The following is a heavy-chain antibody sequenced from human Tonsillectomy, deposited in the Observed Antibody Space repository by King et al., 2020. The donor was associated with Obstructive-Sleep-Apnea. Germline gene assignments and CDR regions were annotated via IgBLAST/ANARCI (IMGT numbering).Heavy chain of an antibody. V-gene: IGHV5-51*01. Sequence: QLVQSGAEVKKPGQSLKISCEGSGYSFTSYWIGWVRQMPGKGLEWMGIIYPADSDTRYSPSFHGQVTMSADRSIRTAYLQWSSLKASDNATYYYARHVSGNYDIFTGYYGRYGMDVWGQGTTVTVSS. CDR2: IYPADSDT. D-gene: IGHD3-9*01. CDR3: ARHVSGNYDIFTGYYGRYGMDV. J-gene: IGHJ6*02. CDR1: GYSFTSYW.